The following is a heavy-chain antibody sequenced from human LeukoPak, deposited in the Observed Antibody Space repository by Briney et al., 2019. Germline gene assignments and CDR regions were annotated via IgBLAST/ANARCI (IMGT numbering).Heavy chain of an antibody. V-gene: IGHV1-69*04. CDR1: GGTFSSYT. CDR3: AREGIVVVVAAANWFDP. D-gene: IGHD2-15*01. J-gene: IGHJ5*02. Sequence: SVKVSCKASGGTFSSYTISWVRQAPGQGLEWMGRIIPILGIANNAQKFQGRVTITADKSTSTAYMELSSLRSEDTAVYYCAREGIVVVVAAANWFDPWGQGTLVTVSS. CDR2: IIPILGIA.